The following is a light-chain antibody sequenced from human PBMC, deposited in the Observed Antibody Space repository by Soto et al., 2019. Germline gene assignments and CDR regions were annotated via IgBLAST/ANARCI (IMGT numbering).Light chain of an antibody. Sequence: QLVLTQSPSASASLGASVKLTCTLSSGHSTYSIAWHQQQPEKGPRYLMKVNSDGSHTKGDGIPDRLSGSSSGAERYLTISSLQSEDEADYYCQTWDSVTPVVFGGGTQLTVL. V-gene: IGLV4-69*01. J-gene: IGLJ2*01. CDR1: SGHSTYS. CDR2: VNSDGSH. CDR3: QTWDSVTPVV.